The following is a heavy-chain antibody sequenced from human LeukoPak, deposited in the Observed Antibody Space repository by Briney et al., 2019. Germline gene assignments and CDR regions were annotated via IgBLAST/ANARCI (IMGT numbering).Heavy chain of an antibody. CDR2: IWYDGNNK. V-gene: IGHV3-33*06. D-gene: IGHD5-24*01. Sequence: GGSLRLSCAASGFTFSSYGMRWVRQAPGKGLEWVSVIWYDGNNKYYADSVKGRFTISRDNSKNTLYLKMNSLRAEDTAVYYCAKDRRKMAAVDFDYWGQGTLVTVSS. CDR1: GFTFSSYG. CDR3: AKDRRKMAAVDFDY. J-gene: IGHJ4*02.